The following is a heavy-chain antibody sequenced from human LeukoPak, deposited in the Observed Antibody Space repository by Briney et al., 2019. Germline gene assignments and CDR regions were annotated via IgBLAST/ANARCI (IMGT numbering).Heavy chain of an antibody. D-gene: IGHD3-10*01. CDR2: IHNSGMT. CDR1: GGSISRGNYY. Sequence: SETLSLTCTVSGGSISRGNYYWTWIRQPAGKGLEWIGRIHNSGMTNSDPSLKSRVTISLDTSKNQFSLKLNSVTAADTAVFYCARSTGDYGSGSLAHWGQGTPVTVSS. CDR3: ARSTGDYGSGSLAH. V-gene: IGHV4-61*02. J-gene: IGHJ4*02.